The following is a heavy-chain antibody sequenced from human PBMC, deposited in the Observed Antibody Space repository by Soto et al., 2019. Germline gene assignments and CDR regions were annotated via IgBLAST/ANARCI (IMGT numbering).Heavy chain of an antibody. Sequence: ASVKLSCKASGGTFSSDASSWVRQAPGQGLEWMGGIIPIFGTANYAQKFQGRVTITADESTSTAYMELSSLRSEDTAVYYCARAIVDDSSGYNYDYYGRDVWGQGTTVTVSS. CDR1: GGTFSSDA. D-gene: IGHD3-22*01. V-gene: IGHV1-69*13. J-gene: IGHJ6*02. CDR3: ARAIVDDSSGYNYDYYGRDV. CDR2: IIPIFGTA.